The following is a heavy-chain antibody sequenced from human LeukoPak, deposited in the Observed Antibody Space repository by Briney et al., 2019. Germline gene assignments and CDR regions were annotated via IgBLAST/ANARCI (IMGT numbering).Heavy chain of an antibody. D-gene: IGHD5-12*01. Sequence: GGSLRLSCAASGFAFSSYSMNWVRQAPGKGLDRVSSVSRRSSFIFYADSVQGRFTVSRDDAKDSLFLQMNSLRAEDTAVYYCARVSDAYDYFFDYWGQGTLVTVSS. V-gene: IGHV3-21*01. CDR2: VSRRSSFI. J-gene: IGHJ4*02. CDR1: GFAFSSYS. CDR3: ARVSDAYDYFFDY.